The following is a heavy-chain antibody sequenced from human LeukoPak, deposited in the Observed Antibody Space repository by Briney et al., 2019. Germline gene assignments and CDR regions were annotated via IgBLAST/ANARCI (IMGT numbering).Heavy chain of an antibody. CDR1: GDSIINTNYY. Sequence: SETLSLTCTVSGDSIINTNYYWGWIRQPPGEGLEWFGSISYSGNTYYNPSLKTRITISVDTSKNQFSLKLSSVTAADTAVYYCARKSDYGGMEAFDIWGQGTMVTVSS. CDR3: ARKSDYGGMEAFDI. D-gene: IGHD4-23*01. CDR2: ISYSGNT. V-gene: IGHV4-39*07. J-gene: IGHJ3*02.